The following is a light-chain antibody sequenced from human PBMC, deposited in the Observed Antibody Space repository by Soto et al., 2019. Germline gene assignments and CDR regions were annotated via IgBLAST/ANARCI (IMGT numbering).Light chain of an antibody. V-gene: IGKV1-9*01. CDR3: QQLNDFPIS. CDR2: TAS. CDR1: QGISSY. Sequence: IPLTQSPSSLSASIGDRVTITCRASQGISSYLAWYQQKPGKAPKLLIYTASTLQTGVPSRFSGSGSGTDFTLTISSLQPEDFATSYCQQLNDFPISFGQGTRLDIK. J-gene: IGKJ5*01.